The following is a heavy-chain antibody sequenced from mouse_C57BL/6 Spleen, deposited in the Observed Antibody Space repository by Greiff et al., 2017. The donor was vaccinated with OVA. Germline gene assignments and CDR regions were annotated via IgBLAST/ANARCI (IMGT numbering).Heavy chain of an antibody. Sequence: EVKLQESGPGLVKPSQSLSLTCSVTGYSITSGYYWNWIRQFPGNKLEWMGYISYDGSNNYNPSLKNRISITLDTSKNQFFLKLNSVTTEDTATYYCARSGYDYGYAMDYWGQGTSVTVSS. V-gene: IGHV3-6*01. CDR2: ISYDGSN. J-gene: IGHJ4*01. D-gene: IGHD2-4*01. CDR1: GYSITSGYY. CDR3: ARSGYDYGYAMDY.